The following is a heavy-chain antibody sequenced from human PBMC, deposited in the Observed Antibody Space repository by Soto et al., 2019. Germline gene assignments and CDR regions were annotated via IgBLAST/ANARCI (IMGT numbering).Heavy chain of an antibody. Sequence: SETLSLTCTVSGGSISSYYWSWIRQPPGKGLEWIGYIYYSGSTNYNPSLKSRVTISVDTSTNQFSLKLSSVTAADTAVYYCARGVTIFGVVASPRGWFDPWGQGTLVTVSS. CDR2: IYYSGST. CDR1: GGSISSYY. V-gene: IGHV4-59*01. D-gene: IGHD3-3*01. J-gene: IGHJ5*02. CDR3: ARGVTIFGVVASPRGWFDP.